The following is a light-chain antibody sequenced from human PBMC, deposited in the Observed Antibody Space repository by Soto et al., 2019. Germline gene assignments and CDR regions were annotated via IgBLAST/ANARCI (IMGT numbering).Light chain of an antibody. CDR1: QSIANF. Sequence: DVQMTQSPSSLSASVGDRVIITCKANQSIANFLNWFQHKPGEAPKLLISDASHLELGVPSRFSGSRSGTDFVLDISNLQSEDFETYFWQQYEDLPLTFGGGTKLDI. CDR3: QQYEDLPLT. CDR2: DAS. J-gene: IGKJ4*01. V-gene: IGKV1-33*01.